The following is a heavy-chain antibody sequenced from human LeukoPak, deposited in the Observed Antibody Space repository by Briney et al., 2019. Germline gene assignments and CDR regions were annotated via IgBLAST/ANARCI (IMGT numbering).Heavy chain of an antibody. CDR2: INGGGGNT. J-gene: IGHJ4*02. Sequence: GGSLRLSCVASGFTFNNYAMSWVRQAPGKGLEWVSGINGGGGNTYYADSVKGRFTISRDNSKNTLYLQMNSLRAEDTAVYFCARLVLRWYHLDYWGQGTQVTVSS. CDR1: GFTFNNYA. V-gene: IGHV3-23*01. D-gene: IGHD2-21*01. CDR3: ARLVLRWYHLDY.